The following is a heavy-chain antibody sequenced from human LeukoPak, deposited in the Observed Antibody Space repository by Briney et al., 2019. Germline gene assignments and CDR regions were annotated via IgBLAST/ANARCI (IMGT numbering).Heavy chain of an antibody. CDR3: AKSSSIVGATLDY. J-gene: IGHJ4*02. CDR2: ISGSGGST. Sequence: GGSLRLSCAASGFTFSSYGMSWVRQAPGKGLEWVSAISGSGGSTYYADSVKGRFTISRDNSKNTLYLQMNSLRAEDTAVYYCAKSSSIVGATLDYWGQGTLVTVSS. D-gene: IGHD1-26*01. V-gene: IGHV3-23*01. CDR1: GFTFSSYG.